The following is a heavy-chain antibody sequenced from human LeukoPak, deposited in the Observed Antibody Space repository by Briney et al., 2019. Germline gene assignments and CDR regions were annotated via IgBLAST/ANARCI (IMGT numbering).Heavy chain of an antibody. CDR2: ISSSSSYI. J-gene: IGHJ4*02. CDR3: AREESSSSGYYFDY. Sequence: GGSLRLSCAASGFTFSNYSMNWVRQAPGKGLEWVSSISSSSSYIYYADSVKGRFTISRDNAKNSLYPQMNSLRAEDTAVYYCAREESSSSGYYFDYWGQGTLVTVSS. D-gene: IGHD6-6*01. V-gene: IGHV3-21*01. CDR1: GFTFSNYS.